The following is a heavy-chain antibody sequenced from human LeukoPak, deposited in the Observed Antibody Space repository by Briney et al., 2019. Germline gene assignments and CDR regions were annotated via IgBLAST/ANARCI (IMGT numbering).Heavy chain of an antibody. J-gene: IGHJ6*03. V-gene: IGHV1-69*05. D-gene: IGHD3-22*01. CDR1: GGTFSSYA. CDR3: ARDSRLFTYYYYMDV. CDR2: IIPIFGTA. Sequence: ASVKASCKASGGTFSSYAISWVRQAPGQGLEWMGGIIPIFGTANYAQKFQGRVTITTDESTSTAYMELSSLRSEDTAVYYCARDSRLFTYYYYMDVWGKGTTVTVSS.